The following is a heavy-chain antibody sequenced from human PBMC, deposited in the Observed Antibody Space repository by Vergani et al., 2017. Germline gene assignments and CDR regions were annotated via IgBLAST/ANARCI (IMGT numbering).Heavy chain of an antibody. CDR1: GYSISRGFY. D-gene: IGHD2-15*01. Sequence: QIQLQESGPGLVKPSETLSLTCSVSGYSISRGFYWAWIRQTPEKGLEWIGGMFHTGEASNSPSLQSRVAFSMDTSKNQFSLQLTSVTAADTAVYFCARGSCHGGSCYKPLFDYWGQGILVTVSS. V-gene: IGHV4-38-2*02. J-gene: IGHJ4*02. CDR2: MFHTGEA. CDR3: ARGSCHGGSCYKPLFDY.